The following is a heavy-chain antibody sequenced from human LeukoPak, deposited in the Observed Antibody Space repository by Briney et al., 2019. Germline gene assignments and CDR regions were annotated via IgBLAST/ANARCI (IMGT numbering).Heavy chain of an antibody. CDR1: GFSFSGHW. J-gene: IGHJ4*02. Sequence: GGSLRLSCIASGFSFSGHWMHWARQLPGKGLVWVSRISPTGSTTTYADSVKGRFTVSRDNAKNTLHLQVNNLRAEDTAVYYCARGPNSNWSGLDFWGQRTLLTVSS. CDR2: ISPTGSTT. D-gene: IGHD6-6*01. CDR3: ARGPNSNWSGLDF. V-gene: IGHV3-74*03.